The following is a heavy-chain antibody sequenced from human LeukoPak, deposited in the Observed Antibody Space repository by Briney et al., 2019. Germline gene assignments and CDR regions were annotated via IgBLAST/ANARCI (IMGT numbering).Heavy chain of an antibody. Sequence: GGSLRLSCAASGFTFSSYSMNRVRQAPGKGLEWVSSISSSSSYIYYADSVKGRFTISRDNAKNSLYLQMNSLRAEDTAVYYCARDLKYYSIGWYPFEYWGQGTLVTVSS. CDR2: ISSSSSYI. CDR1: GFTFSSYS. D-gene: IGHD6-19*01. V-gene: IGHV3-21*01. CDR3: ARDLKYYSIGWYPFEY. J-gene: IGHJ4*02.